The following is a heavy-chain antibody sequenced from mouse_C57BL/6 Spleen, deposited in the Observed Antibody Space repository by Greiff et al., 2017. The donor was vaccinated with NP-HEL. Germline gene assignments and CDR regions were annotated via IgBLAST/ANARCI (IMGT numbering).Heavy chain of an antibody. Sequence: VQLQQSGPELVKPGASVKISCKASGYTFTDYYMNWVKQSHGKSLEWIGDINPNNGGTSYNQKFKGKATLTVDKSSSTAYMELRSLTSEDSAVYYCARSIYYGNLFDYWGQGTTLTVSS. CDR2: INPNNGGT. CDR3: ARSIYYGNLFDY. V-gene: IGHV1-26*01. J-gene: IGHJ2*01. D-gene: IGHD2-1*01. CDR1: GYTFTDYY.